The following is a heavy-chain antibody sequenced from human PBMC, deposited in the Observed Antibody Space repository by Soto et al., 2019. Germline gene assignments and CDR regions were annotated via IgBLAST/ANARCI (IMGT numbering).Heavy chain of an antibody. CDR1: GFTFSSYG. CDR3: AKLQAVAGSFDY. J-gene: IGHJ4*02. V-gene: IGHV3-30*18. D-gene: IGHD6-19*01. Sequence: PGGSLRLSCAASGFTFSSYGMHWVRQAPGKGLEWVAVISYDGSNKYYADSVKGRFTISRDNSKNTLYLQMNSLRAEDTAVYYCAKLQAVAGSFDYWGQGTLVTVSS. CDR2: ISYDGSNK.